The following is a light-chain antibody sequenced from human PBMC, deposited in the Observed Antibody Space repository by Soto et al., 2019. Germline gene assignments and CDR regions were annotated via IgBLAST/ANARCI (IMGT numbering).Light chain of an antibody. Sequence: EIVXTXXXXTLSLSPGDRATLSCRASQSVNSNYLAWYQRKPGQAPRLLIYGASNRATDIPYRFSASGSGTDFTLTITRLEAEDFAVYYCQQYDSTPPTFGQGTKVEVK. CDR1: QSVNSNY. CDR2: GAS. J-gene: IGKJ1*01. V-gene: IGKV3-20*01. CDR3: QQYDSTPPT.